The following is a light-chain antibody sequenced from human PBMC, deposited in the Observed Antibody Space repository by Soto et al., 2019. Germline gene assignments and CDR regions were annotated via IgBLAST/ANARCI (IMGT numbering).Light chain of an antibody. J-gene: IGKJ2*01. V-gene: IGKV3-15*01. CDR2: GAS. Sequence: EIVMTQSPATLSVSPGERATVSYRASQSVSSNLAWYQQKPGQAPRLLIYGASTRATGIPARFSGSGSGTEFTLTIGRLQSEDFAVYYCQQSNNWPRTFGQGTKLEIK. CDR3: QQSNNWPRT. CDR1: QSVSSN.